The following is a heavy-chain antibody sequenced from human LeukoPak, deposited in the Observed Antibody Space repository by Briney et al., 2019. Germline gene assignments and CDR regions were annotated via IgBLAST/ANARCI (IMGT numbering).Heavy chain of an antibody. CDR1: GYTFTSYA. J-gene: IGHJ4*02. V-gene: IGHV1-18*01. CDR2: VSGYNGNT. Sequence: ASVKVSCKTSGYTFTSYAVSWVRQAPGQGLEWMGWVSGYNGNTNYAQKFQGRVTMTRDTSTSTVYMELSSLRSEDTAVYYCARLRCTGGSCFLYYWGQGTLVTVSS. CDR3: ARLRCTGGSCFLYY. D-gene: IGHD2-15*01.